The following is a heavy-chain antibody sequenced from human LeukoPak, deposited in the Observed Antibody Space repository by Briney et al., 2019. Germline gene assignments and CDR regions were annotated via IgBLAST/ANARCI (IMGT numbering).Heavy chain of an antibody. CDR1: GYTFTSYA. J-gene: IGHJ3*02. CDR3: AREGCSITSCYAGSLKI. D-gene: IGHD2-2*01. CDR2: XXXGNGNT. V-gene: IGHV1-3*01. Sequence: ASVKVSCKASGYTFTSYAMHWVRQAPGQRLEWXXXXXXGNGNTKYSQKFQGRVTITRDTSASTAYMELSSLRSEDTAVYYCAREGCSITSCYAGSLKIWGQGQWSPSLQ.